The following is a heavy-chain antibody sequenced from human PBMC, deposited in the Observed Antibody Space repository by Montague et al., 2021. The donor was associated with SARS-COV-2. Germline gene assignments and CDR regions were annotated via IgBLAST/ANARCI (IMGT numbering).Heavy chain of an antibody. CDR1: GGSISSGTYY. D-gene: IGHD2-21*02. V-gene: IGHV4-31*03. CDR2: IFYSGST. J-gene: IGHJ4*02. CDR3: ARGRLLPYFDY. Sequence: TLSLTCSVSGGSISSGTYYWTWIPQRPGKGLEWIGYIFYSGSTYYNPSLKSRVTISADTSKNHFSLRLDSVTAADTAVYYCARGRLLPYFDYWGQGTLVTVSS.